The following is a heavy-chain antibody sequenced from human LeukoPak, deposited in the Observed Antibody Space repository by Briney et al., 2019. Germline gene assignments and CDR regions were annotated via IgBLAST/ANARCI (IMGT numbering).Heavy chain of an antibody. V-gene: IGHV1-2*02. J-gene: IGHJ1*01. Sequence: ASVKVSCKASGYTFTGYYMHWVRQAPGQGLEWMGWINPNSGGTNYAQKFQGRVTMTRDTSISTAYMELSRLRSDDTAVYYCARAEDIVVVPAALARGYFQHWGQGTLVTVSS. CDR1: GYTFTGYY. CDR3: ARAEDIVVVPAALARGYFQH. CDR2: INPNSGGT. D-gene: IGHD2-2*01.